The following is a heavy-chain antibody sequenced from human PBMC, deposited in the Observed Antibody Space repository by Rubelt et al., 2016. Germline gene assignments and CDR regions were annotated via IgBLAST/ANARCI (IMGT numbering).Heavy chain of an antibody. CDR3: ARERRERFLEWSGWDFHDCGMEV. V-gene: IGHV4-59*01. CDR1: GGSISNYY. J-gene: IGHJ6*02. D-gene: IGHD3-3*01. Sequence: QVRLQESGPGLVKPSETLSLMCTVSGGSISNYYWSWIRQPPGKGLEWIGHIYYTGSTNYNPSLKSRVTISVDTSKNQFSLKLSSLTAADTAVYYCARERRERFLEWSGWDFHDCGMEVWGQGTTVTVSS. CDR2: IYYTGST.